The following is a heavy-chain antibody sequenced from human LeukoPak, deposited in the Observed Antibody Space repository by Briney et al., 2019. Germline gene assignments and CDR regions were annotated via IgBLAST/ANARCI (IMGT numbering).Heavy chain of an antibody. CDR3: ASRMTTVTTSDY. J-gene: IGHJ4*02. CDR2: IFHTGDT. V-gene: IGHV4-34*12. CDR1: GGSFSSYY. D-gene: IGHD4-17*01. Sequence: SETLSLTCAISGGSFSSYYWTWIRQPPGKPLEWIGEIFHTGDTYYNPSLKSRVTISVDTSKNQFSLKLSSVTAADTAVYYCASRMTTVTTSDYWGQGTLVTVSS.